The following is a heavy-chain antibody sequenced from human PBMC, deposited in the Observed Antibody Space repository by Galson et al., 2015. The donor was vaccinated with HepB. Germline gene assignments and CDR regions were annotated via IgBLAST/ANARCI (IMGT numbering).Heavy chain of an antibody. J-gene: IGHJ6*02. Sequence: SVKVSCKASGYTFTSYYMHWVRQAPGQGLEWMGIINPSGGSTSYAQKFQGRVTMTRDTSTSTVYMELSSLRSEDTAVYYCARVWGHTARIPTGVHGYYYYGMDVWGQGTTVTVSS. D-gene: IGHD5-18*01. V-gene: IGHV1-46*01. CDR2: INPSGGST. CDR3: ARVWGHTARIPTGVHGYYYYGMDV. CDR1: GYTFTSYY.